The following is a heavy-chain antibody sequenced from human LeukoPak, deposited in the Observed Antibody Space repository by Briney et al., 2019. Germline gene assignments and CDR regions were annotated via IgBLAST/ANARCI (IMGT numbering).Heavy chain of an antibody. CDR1: GFTFSSYA. J-gene: IGHJ3*02. CDR2: ISYDGSNK. V-gene: IGHV3-30-3*01. Sequence: GGSLRLSCAASGFTFSSYAMHWVRQAPGKGLEWVAVISYDGSNKYYADSVKGRFTISRDNSKNTLYLQMNSLRAEDTAVYYCAREGYSSSWSRAGAFDIWGQGTMVTVSS. CDR3: AREGYSSSWSRAGAFDI. D-gene: IGHD6-13*01.